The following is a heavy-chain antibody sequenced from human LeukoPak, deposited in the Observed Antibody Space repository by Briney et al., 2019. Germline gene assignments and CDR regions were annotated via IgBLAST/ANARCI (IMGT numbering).Heavy chain of an antibody. CDR1: DDSITMYY. CDR3: ARHLGVLRYFDWLGGFDY. D-gene: IGHD3-9*01. J-gene: IGHJ4*02. Sequence: PSETLSLTCSVSDDSITMYYWTWIRQPPGKGLEWIGYVDHTGSTNFNPSLNGRVSISRDTTKNLFSLRLRSVTAADTAVYYCARHLGVLRYFDWLGGFDYWGQGTLVTVSS. V-gene: IGHV4-59*08. CDR2: VDHTGST.